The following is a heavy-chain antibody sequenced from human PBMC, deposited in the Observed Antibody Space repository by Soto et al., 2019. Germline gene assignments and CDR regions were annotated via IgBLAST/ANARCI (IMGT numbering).Heavy chain of an antibody. D-gene: IGHD3-22*01. CDR3: AKALYYYDSSPLDH. CDR2: INSDGTDS. CDR1: GFDFEDFA. Sequence: LRLSCAAAGFDFEDFAMHWVRQAPGKGLEWVSLINSDGTDSYYMDSVRGRFTISRDNGKNSLYLQMDRLRPEDTAFYFCAKALYYYDSSPLDHWGQGTLVTVSS. V-gene: IGHV3-43D*04. J-gene: IGHJ4*02.